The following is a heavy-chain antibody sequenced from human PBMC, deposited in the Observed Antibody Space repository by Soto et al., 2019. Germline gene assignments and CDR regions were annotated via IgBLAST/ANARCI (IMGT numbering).Heavy chain of an antibody. CDR1: GFMFSSAW. Sequence: EVKVVESGGDFVKPGGSLRLSCATSGFMFSSAWMSWVRQAPGKGLEWVGRIKSRSDGGARDYAAPVKGRFNISRDDLKHMVYPQMDSLKVEDSAVYYCVEGWNDFWGQGTLVTVSS. CDR3: VEGWNDF. V-gene: IGHV3-15*01. CDR2: IKSRSDGGAR. J-gene: IGHJ4*02. D-gene: IGHD1-1*01.